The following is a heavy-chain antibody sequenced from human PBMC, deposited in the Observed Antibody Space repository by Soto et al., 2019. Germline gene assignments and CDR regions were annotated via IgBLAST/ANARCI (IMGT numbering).Heavy chain of an antibody. Sequence: QVQLVESGGGVVQPGRSLTLSCAASDFTFSSYGIHWVSQAPGKGLEWVAVISYDGSNKQYGDSVKGRFTMSRDNSKNTVHLQMNSLRVEDTAVDYCAKDTYYHDSSGYYVFDYWGQGTLVTVSS. CDR1: DFTFSSYG. CDR2: ISYDGSNK. J-gene: IGHJ4*02. V-gene: IGHV3-30*18. D-gene: IGHD3-22*01. CDR3: AKDTYYHDSSGYYVFDY.